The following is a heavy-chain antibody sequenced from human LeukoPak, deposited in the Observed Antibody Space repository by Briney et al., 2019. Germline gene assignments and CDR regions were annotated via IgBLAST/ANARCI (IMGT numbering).Heavy chain of an antibody. D-gene: IGHD1-26*01. Sequence: SGGPLRLLCAASGFTLSRCWMTWVRQAPGKGLEWVANIDQDGSERYYVDSMEGRFTISRDNAEKSLFLQMNNLRVEDTALYYCARYGSYLDAVDFGGQGTLVTVAS. J-gene: IGHJ3*01. CDR2: IDQDGSER. CDR1: GFTLSRCW. CDR3: ARYGSYLDAVDF. V-gene: IGHV3-7*01.